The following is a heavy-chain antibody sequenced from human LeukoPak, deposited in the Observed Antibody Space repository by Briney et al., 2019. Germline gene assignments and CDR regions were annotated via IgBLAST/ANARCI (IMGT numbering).Heavy chain of an antibody. Sequence: GGSLRLSCAASGFTFSSYWMSWVRQAPGKGLEWVANIKQDGSEKYYVDSVKGRFTISRDNSKNTLYLQMNSLRAEDTAVYYCAKDLTPRDSRSWYTDAFDIWGQGTMVTVSS. D-gene: IGHD6-13*01. CDR2: IKQDGSEK. V-gene: IGHV3-7*03. J-gene: IGHJ3*02. CDR3: AKDLTPRDSRSWYTDAFDI. CDR1: GFTFSSYW.